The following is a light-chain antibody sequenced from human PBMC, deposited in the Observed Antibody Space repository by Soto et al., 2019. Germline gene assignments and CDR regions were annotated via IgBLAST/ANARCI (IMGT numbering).Light chain of an antibody. CDR2: RNN. Sequence: QSALTQPPSASGTPGQRVTISCSGSSSNIGSNYVYWYQQLPGTAPKLLIYRNNQRPSGVPDRFSGSKSGASASLAISGLRSEDEADYYCAARDDSLSAVVFGGGTKLTVL. J-gene: IGLJ2*01. V-gene: IGLV1-47*01. CDR1: SSNIGSNY. CDR3: AARDDSLSAVV.